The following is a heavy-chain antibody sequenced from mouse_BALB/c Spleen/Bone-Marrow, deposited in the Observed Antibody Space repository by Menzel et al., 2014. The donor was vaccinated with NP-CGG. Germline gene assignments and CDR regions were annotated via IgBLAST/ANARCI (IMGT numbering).Heavy chain of an antibody. CDR2: IWAGGST. CDR3: ASYYDYDYAMDY. J-gene: IGHJ4*01. D-gene: IGHD2-4*01. Sequence: VHLVESGPGLVAPSQSLSITCTVSGFSLTSYGVHWVRQPPGKGLEWLGVIWAGGSTNYNSALMSRLSISKDNSKSQVFLKMNRQQTDDTAMYYWASYYDYDYAMDYWGQLTSVTVSS. CDR1: GFSLTSYG. V-gene: IGHV2-9*02.